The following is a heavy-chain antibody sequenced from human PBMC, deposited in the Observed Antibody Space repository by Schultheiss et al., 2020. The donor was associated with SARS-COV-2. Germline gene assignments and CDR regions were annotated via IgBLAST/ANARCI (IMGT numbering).Heavy chain of an antibody. V-gene: IGHV3-53*05. CDR3: ARGGDSSTWYEFDY. CDR1: GFTFSSYS. D-gene: IGHD6-13*01. Sequence: GGSLRLSCAASGFTFSSYSMNWVRQAPGKGLEWVSVIYSNGNTNHADSVKGRFTISRDSSKNTLYLQMSSLRVEDTAVYYCARGGDSSTWYEFDYWGQGTLVTVSS. CDR2: IYSNGNT. J-gene: IGHJ4*02.